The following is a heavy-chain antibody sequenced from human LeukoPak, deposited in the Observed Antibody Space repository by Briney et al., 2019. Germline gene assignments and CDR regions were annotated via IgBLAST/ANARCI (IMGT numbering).Heavy chain of an antibody. CDR1: GFTFSVNW. J-gene: IGHJ6*02. V-gene: IGHV3-7*01. CDR2: IKQDASEK. Sequence: GGSLRLSCAASGFTFSVNWMSWVRQAPGKGLEGVAYIKQDASEKYYVDSVKGRFTISRDNAKNSLSLQMNSLRAEDSAVYYCARGGPFYFSGMDVRGQGTTVTVSS. CDR3: ARGGPFYFSGMDV.